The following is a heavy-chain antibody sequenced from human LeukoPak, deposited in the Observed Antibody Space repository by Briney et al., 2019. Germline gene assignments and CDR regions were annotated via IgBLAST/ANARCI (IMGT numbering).Heavy chain of an antibody. CDR3: AKAPVTSCRGAYCYPFDY. CDR2: ISVSGNT. D-gene: IGHD2-21*01. J-gene: IGHJ4*02. Sequence: PGGSLRLSCAASGFTLSSYAMSWVRQGPGKGLEWVSAISVSGNTYHADSVKGRFTISGDSSKNTLYLQMNSLRAGDAAVYYCAKAPVTSCRGAYCYPFDYWGQGTLVTVSS. V-gene: IGHV3-23*01. CDR1: GFTLSSYA.